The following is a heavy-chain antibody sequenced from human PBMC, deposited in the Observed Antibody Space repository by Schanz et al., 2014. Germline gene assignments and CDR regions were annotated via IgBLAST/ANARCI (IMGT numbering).Heavy chain of an antibody. CDR1: GFTFSSYG. Sequence: QVQLVESGGGVVQPGRSLRLSCAASGFTFSSYGMHWVRQAPGKGLEWVEARSYDGSIKYYGDSVKGRFTISRDNAKNTLYLQMNSLRAEDTAVYYSARDFDDRRGYGSGYCLGDCMDVWGQGTTVTVSS. CDR2: RSYDGSIK. V-gene: IGHV3-33*01. D-gene: IGHD3-10*01. CDR3: ARDFDDRRGYGSGYCLGDCMDV. J-gene: IGHJ6*02.